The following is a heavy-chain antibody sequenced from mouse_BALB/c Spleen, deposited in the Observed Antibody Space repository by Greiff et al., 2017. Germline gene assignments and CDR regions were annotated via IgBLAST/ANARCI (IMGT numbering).Heavy chain of an antibody. Sequence: VQLQQSGAELAKPGASVKMSCKASGYTFTSYWMHWVKQRPGQGMEWNGYINPSTGYTEYNQKFKDKATLTADKSSSTAYMQLSSLTSEDSAVYYCARKPIYYDYDGYAMDYWGQGTSPTVSS. V-gene: IGHV1-7*01. CDR3: ARKPIYYDYDGYAMDY. CDR1: GYTFTSYW. CDR2: INPSTGYT. D-gene: IGHD2-4*01. J-gene: IGHJ4*01.